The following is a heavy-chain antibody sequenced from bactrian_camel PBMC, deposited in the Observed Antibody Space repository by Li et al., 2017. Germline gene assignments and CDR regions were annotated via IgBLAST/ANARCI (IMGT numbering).Heavy chain of an antibody. V-gene: IGHV3S6*01. CDR1: GFDFSRGY. CDR3: NSHGSGWFATFCDS. CDR2: TDSDGAYG. Sequence: VQLVESGGGLVQPGGSLRLSCAASGFDFSRGYMNWVRQAPGKGLEWVSTVATDSDGAYGNYATSVKGRFIISKDEVKDMVILQMNSLEPEDTAMYFCNSHGSGWFATFCDSWGQGTQVTVS. J-gene: IGHJ4*01. D-gene: IGHD6*01.